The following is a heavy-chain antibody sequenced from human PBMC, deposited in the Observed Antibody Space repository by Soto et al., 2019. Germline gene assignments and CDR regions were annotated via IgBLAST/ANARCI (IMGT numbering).Heavy chain of an antibody. CDR1: EFSFSTYA. D-gene: IGHD1-1*01. CDR3: AKTPHSNNLAHFDY. CDR2: TTGTGSTR. J-gene: IGHJ4*02. Sequence: PGGSLRLSCVASEFSFSTYAMSWVRQAPGKGLEWVSSTTGTGSTRNYADSVKGRFTISRDNSRNTLYLQMNSLRAEDTAVYYCAKTPHSNNLAHFDYWGQGALVTVSS. V-gene: IGHV3-23*01.